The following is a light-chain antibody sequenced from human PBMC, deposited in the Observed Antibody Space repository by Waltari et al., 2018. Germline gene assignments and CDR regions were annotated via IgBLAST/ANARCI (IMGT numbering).Light chain of an antibody. CDR2: GAS. J-gene: IGKJ2*01. CDR1: QSVTSSY. Sequence: EIVLTQSPGTLSLSPGEGATLSCRASQSVTSSYLAWYQQKPGQAPRLLIYGASSRASGIPDRFSGSGAGTDCTLTVSRLEPEDFAVYYCQQYVSSPFTFGLGTKVEIK. V-gene: IGKV3-20*01. CDR3: QQYVSSPFT.